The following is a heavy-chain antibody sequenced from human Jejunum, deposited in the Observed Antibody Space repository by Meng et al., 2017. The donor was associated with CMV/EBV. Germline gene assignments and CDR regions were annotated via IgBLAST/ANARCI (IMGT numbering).Heavy chain of an antibody. CDR1: GYTCTSNG. CDR3: ARDRRDYGDFEVGS. CDR2: ITSYNGNA. J-gene: IGHJ5*02. Sequence: KASGYTCTSNGSSWVRQAPGQGLEWMGWITSYNGNAIFAQKFHGRISLTTDTSTSTAYMELRSLRSDDTAVYYCARDRRDYGDFEVGSWGQGTLVTVSS. D-gene: IGHD4-17*01. V-gene: IGHV1-18*01.